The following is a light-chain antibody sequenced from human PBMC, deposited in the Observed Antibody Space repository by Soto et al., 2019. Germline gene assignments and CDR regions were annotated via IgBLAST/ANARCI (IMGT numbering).Light chain of an antibody. V-gene: IGKV1-39*01. CDR3: QHYNSYSEA. J-gene: IGKJ1*01. Sequence: DIQMTQSASSLSASVGDRVTIPCRASQSVSSYVNWYQHKPGKAPKLLIFTTSSLESGVPSRFSGSGSGTDFTLTISSLHPEDFATYYCQHYNSYSEAFGQGTKVELK. CDR1: QSVSSY. CDR2: TTS.